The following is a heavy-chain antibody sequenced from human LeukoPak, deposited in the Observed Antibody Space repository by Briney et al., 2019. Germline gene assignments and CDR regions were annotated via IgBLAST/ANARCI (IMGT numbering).Heavy chain of an antibody. Sequence: GRSLRLSCAASGFTFSTYWMSWVRQARGKGLEWVANIKQDGSEKYYVDSVKDRFTISRDNAKNSLYLQMNSLRVEDTAVYYCARNVYRTFDSWDQGTLVTVSS. J-gene: IGHJ4*02. CDR2: IKQDGSEK. D-gene: IGHD1-14*01. CDR1: GFTFSTYW. CDR3: ARNVYRTFDS. V-gene: IGHV3-7*01.